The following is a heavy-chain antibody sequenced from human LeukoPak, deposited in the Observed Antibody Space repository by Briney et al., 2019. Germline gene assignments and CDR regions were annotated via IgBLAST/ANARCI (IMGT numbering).Heavy chain of an antibody. CDR1: GGSISSSNYY. Sequence: SSETLSLTCTVSGGSISSSNYYWGWIRQPPGKGLEWIGSIYYSGSTYYNPSLKSRVTISVDTSKNQFSLKLSSVTAADTAVYYCARRVIGQPDAFDIWGQGTMVTVSS. CDR3: ARRVIGQPDAFDI. J-gene: IGHJ3*02. CDR2: IYYSGST. V-gene: IGHV4-39*01. D-gene: IGHD1-1*01.